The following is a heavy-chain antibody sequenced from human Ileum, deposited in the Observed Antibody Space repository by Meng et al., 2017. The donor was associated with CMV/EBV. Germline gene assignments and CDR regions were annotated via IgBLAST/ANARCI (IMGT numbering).Heavy chain of an antibody. V-gene: IGHV4-39*07. J-gene: IGHJ4*02. Sequence: LQLHESVGGLVKPSVTPSLSFSVPGDAICSGYYCWGWLRRPPKGLEWVASITYSGTTYYNPSLKSRVTISVDTSKNQFSLKLSSVTAADTAVYYCARVDMGGTRPAYWGQGTLVTVSS. D-gene: IGHD6-19*01. CDR3: ARVDMGGTRPAY. CDR1: GDAICSGYYC. CDR2: ITYSGTT.